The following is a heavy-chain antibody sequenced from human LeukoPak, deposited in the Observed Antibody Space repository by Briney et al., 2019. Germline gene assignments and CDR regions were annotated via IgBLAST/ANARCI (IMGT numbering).Heavy chain of an antibody. Sequence: PGGSLRLSCAASGLTFSSYGMHWVRQAPGKGLEGVAFIRYDGSNKYYADSVKGRFTISRDNSKNTLYLQMNSLRAEDTAVYYCAKEVKVRGVIKGTNWFDPWGQGTLVTVSS. CDR3: AKEVKVRGVIKGTNWFDP. CDR2: IRYDGSNK. CDR1: GLTFSSYG. D-gene: IGHD3-10*01. V-gene: IGHV3-30*02. J-gene: IGHJ5*02.